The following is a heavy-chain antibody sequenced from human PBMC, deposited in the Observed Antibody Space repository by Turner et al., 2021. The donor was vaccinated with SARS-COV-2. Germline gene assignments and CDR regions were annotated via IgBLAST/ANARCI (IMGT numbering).Heavy chain of an antibody. CDR3: AGGWDCSSTSCYHRYYYYGMDV. D-gene: IGHD2-2*01. CDR1: CSPSSTYT. J-gene: IGHJ6*02. Sequence: QVQLVQCGAGVKKPGSSLKFSFKAACSPSSTYTGSWVRQAPGQGLEWMGRIIPIHRIAIYAQKFQGRFTITADKSTSTAYMERSSLGYEDTAVYYCAGGWDCSSTSCYHRYYYYGMDVWGQGTTVTVSS. CDR2: IIPIHRIA. V-gene: IGHV1-69*02.